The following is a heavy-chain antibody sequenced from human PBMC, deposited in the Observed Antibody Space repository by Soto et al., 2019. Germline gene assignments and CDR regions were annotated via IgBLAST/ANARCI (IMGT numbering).Heavy chain of an antibody. J-gene: IGHJ6*02. CDR1: GFPFSSYW. D-gene: IGHD3-9*01. V-gene: IGHV3-74*01. CDR2: INSDGGNT. CDR3: ARVGGYYDILTGYYYYYYGMDV. Sequence: GGSLRLSCAASGFPFSSYWMHWVRQVPGQGLVWVSRINSDGGNTIYADFVKGRFTISRDNAKNSLYLQMNSLRAEDTAVYYCARVGGYYDILTGYYYYYYGMDVWGQGTTVTVSS.